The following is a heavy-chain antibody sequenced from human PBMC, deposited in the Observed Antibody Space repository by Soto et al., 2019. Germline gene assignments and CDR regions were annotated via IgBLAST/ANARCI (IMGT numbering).Heavy chain of an antibody. V-gene: IGHV4-30-4*01. CDR3: VRYCSTTKCTFDY. CDR1: GGTLSTCGSY. J-gene: IGHJ4*02. CDR2: IYYSGNT. Sequence: PSENLSLTSTVSGGTLSTCGSYWGWIRQPPGKGLEWIGDIYYSGNTYFNPSLKSRVTLSVDTPKNQFSLNLSPVTAADTAVYYFVRYCSTTKCTFDYWGQGTLVSVSA. D-gene: IGHD2-2*01.